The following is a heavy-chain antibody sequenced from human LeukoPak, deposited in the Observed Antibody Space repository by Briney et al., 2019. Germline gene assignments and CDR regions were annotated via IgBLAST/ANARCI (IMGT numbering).Heavy chain of an antibody. Sequence: SETLSLTCTVSGGSIGRSSYYWGWIRQPPGKGLEWIGNIYYSGSTNYNPSLKSRVTISVDTSKNQFSLKLSSVTAADTAVYYCAGILTGALDYWGQGTLVTVSS. CDR1: GGSIGRSSYY. V-gene: IGHV4-39*01. J-gene: IGHJ4*02. CDR3: AGILTGALDY. CDR2: IYYSGST. D-gene: IGHD3-9*01.